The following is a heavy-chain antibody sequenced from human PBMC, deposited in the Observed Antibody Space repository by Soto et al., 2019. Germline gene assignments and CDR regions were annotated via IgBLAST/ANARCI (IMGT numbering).Heavy chain of an antibody. CDR1: GYTFTSYG. Sequence: QVQLVQSGAEVKKPGASVKVSCKASGYTFTSYGISWVRQAPGQGLEWMRWISAYNGNTNYAQKLQGRVTMTTDTSTSTAYMELRSLRSDDTAVYYCAREGGYYDSSGYPDAFDIWGQGTMVTVSS. D-gene: IGHD3-22*01. CDR3: AREGGYYDSSGYPDAFDI. J-gene: IGHJ3*02. CDR2: ISAYNGNT. V-gene: IGHV1-18*01.